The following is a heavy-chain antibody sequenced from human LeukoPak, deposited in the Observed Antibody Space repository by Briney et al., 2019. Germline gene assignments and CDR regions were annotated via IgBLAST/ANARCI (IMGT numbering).Heavy chain of an antibody. D-gene: IGHD3-10*01. CDR1: GFTFSSYG. V-gene: IGHV3-30*18. CDR2: ISYDGSNK. Sequence: GRSLRLSCAASGFTFSSYGMHWVRQAPGKGLEWMAVISYDGSNKYYADSVKGRFTISRDNSKNTLYLQMNSLRAEDTAVYYCAKLTGSYYGSGSYSAFDYWGQGTLVTVSS. J-gene: IGHJ4*02. CDR3: AKLTGSYYGSGSYSAFDY.